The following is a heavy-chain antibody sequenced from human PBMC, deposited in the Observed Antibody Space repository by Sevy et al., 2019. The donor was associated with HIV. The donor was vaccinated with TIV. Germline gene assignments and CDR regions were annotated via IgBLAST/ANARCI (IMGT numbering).Heavy chain of an antibody. D-gene: IGHD5-12*01. CDR1: GFTFDDYA. CDR2: ITRNSYEAYGGTT. J-gene: IGHJ4*02. CDR3: TRGLATADTPEYYFDY. Sequence: GGSLISCTTSGFTFDDYAMTWFRQAPGKGLEWVAFITRNSYEAYGGTTDYAASVKGRFIISRDDSKSIAYLQMNSLKTEDTAVYYCTRGLATADTPEYYFDYWGQGTMVTVSS. V-gene: IGHV3-49*03.